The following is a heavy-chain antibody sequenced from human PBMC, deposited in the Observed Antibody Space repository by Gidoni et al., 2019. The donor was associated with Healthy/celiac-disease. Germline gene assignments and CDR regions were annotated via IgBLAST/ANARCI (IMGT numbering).Heavy chain of an antibody. D-gene: IGHD3-9*01. CDR1: GGSISSGGYS. J-gene: IGHJ4*02. CDR2: IYHSGST. CDR3: ARGGGYDILTGYYPLDY. V-gene: IGHV4-30-2*01. Sequence: HLQLQESGSGLVKPSQTLSLTCAGTGGSISSGGYSWSWIRQPPGKGLAWIGYIYHSGSTYYNPSLKSRVTISVYRSKSQFSLKLSSVTAADTAVYYCARGGGYDILTGYYPLDYWGQGTLVTVSS.